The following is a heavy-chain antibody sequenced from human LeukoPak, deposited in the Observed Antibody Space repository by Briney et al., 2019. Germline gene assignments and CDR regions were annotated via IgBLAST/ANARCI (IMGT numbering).Heavy chain of an antibody. Sequence: SETLSLTCTVSGGSISSSSYYWGWIRQPPGKGLEWIGSIYYSGSTYYNPSLKSRVTISVDTSKNQFSLQLNSVTPEDTAVYYCAREEDAFDIWGQGTMVTVSS. CDR2: IYYSGST. J-gene: IGHJ3*02. CDR1: GGSISSSSYY. CDR3: AREEDAFDI. V-gene: IGHV4-39*02.